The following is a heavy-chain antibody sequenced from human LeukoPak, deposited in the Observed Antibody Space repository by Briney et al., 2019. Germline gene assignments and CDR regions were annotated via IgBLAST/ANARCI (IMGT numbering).Heavy chain of an antibody. D-gene: IGHD3-22*01. CDR3: ARGPDTNYYDSSGYYSPFDY. CDR1: GFTFSSYS. CDR2: INHSGST. Sequence: GSLRLSCAASGFTFSSYSMNWVRQPPGKGLEWIGEINHSGSTNYNPSLKSRVTISVDTSKNQFSLKLSSVTAADTAVYYCARGPDTNYYDSSGYYSPFDYWGQGTLVTVSS. V-gene: IGHV4-34*01. J-gene: IGHJ4*02.